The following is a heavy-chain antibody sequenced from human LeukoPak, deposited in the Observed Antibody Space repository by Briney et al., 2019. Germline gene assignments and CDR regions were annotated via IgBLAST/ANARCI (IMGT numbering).Heavy chain of an antibody. D-gene: IGHD6-13*01. Sequence: SETLSVICSVSGGSINTYNWNWIRQPPGKGLEGIGYIYYSGGTNYNPSLKSRVTISVDTSKNQFSLKLSSVTAADTAVYYCARDGGAATVREYFQYWGQGTLVTVSS. CDR3: ARDGGAATVREYFQY. J-gene: IGHJ1*01. V-gene: IGHV4-59*01. CDR1: GGSINTYN. CDR2: IYYSGGT.